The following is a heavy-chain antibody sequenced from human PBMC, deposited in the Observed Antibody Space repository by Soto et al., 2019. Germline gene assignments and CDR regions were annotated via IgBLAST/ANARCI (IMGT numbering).Heavy chain of an antibody. D-gene: IGHD3-22*01. J-gene: IGHJ3*02. CDR2: IYHSGST. CDR3: AMPYYYDSSGYPDAFDI. V-gene: IGHV4-59*04. Sequence: SXTLSLTCAVSGDSISSYYCMWIRQPPVKGLEWIGYIYHSGSTYYNPSLKSRVTISVDRSKNQFSLKLSSVTAADTAVYYCAMPYYYDSSGYPDAFDIWGQGTMVTVSS. CDR1: GDSISSYY.